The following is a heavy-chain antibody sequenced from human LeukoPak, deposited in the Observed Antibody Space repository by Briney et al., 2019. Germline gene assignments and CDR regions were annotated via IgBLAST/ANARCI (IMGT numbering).Heavy chain of an antibody. Sequence: SETLSLTCTVSGGSISSYYWSWVRQPPGKGLEWIGNIYYSGSTNYNPSLKSRVTISVDTSKNQFSLKLSSVTAADTAVYYCASLNGDIVATYFDYWGQGTLVTVSS. CDR3: ASLNGDIVATYFDY. J-gene: IGHJ4*02. V-gene: IGHV4-59*08. CDR2: IYYSGST. CDR1: GGSISSYY. D-gene: IGHD5-12*01.